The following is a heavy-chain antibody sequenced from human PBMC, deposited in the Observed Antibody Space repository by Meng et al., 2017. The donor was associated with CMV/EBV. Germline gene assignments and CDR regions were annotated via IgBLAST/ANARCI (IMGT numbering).Heavy chain of an antibody. CDR3: ARDRGVLRFLEWTHPRVDRGPVWFDP. D-gene: IGHD3-3*01. CDR1: GGSTSSYY. J-gene: IGHJ5*02. Sequence: SETLSLTCTVSGGSTSSYYWSWIRQPPGKGLEWIGYIYYSGSTNYNPSLKSRVTISVDTSKNQFSLKLSSVTAADTAVYYCARDRGVLRFLEWTHPRVDRGPVWFDPWGQGTLVTVSS. V-gene: IGHV4-59*01. CDR2: IYYSGST.